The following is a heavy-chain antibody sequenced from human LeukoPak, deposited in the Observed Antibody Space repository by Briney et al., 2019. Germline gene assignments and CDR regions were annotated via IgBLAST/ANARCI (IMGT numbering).Heavy chain of an antibody. CDR3: ARDRYCGGDCYYFDY. J-gene: IGHJ4*02. V-gene: IGHV4-31*03. CDR1: GGSISSSNYY. Sequence: SETLSLTCTVSGGSISSSNYYWSWIRQHPGKGLEWIGYIYYSGSTYYNPSLKSRVTISVDTSKNQFSLKLSSVTAADTAVYYCARDRYCGGDCYYFDYWGQGTLVTVSS. D-gene: IGHD2-21*02. CDR2: IYYSGST.